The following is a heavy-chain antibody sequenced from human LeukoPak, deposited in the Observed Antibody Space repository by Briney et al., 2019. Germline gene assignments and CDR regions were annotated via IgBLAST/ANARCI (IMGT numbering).Heavy chain of an antibody. CDR3: ASSGRSSITTAPLY. D-gene: IGHD2-2*01. J-gene: IGHJ4*02. V-gene: IGHV3-53*01. Sequence: GGSLRLSCAASGFSVSSNYMSWVRQAPGRGLEWVSIIYSGGSTYYADSVKGRFTISRDNSKNTLYLQLNSLRAEDTAVYYCASSGRSSITTAPLYWGQGTLVTVSS. CDR2: IYSGGST. CDR1: GFSVSSNY.